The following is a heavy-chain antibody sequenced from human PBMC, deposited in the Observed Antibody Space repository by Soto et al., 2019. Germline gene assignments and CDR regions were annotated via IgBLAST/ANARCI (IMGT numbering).Heavy chain of an antibody. CDR1: GGSISSYY. Sequence: PSETLSLTCTVSGGSISSYYWSWIRQPPGKGLEWIGYIYYSGSTNYNPSLKSRVTISVDTSKNQLSLMLSSVSAADTAVYYCARRYGGGLDYWGQGTLVTVSS. CDR2: IYYSGST. D-gene: IGHD1-20*01. V-gene: IGHV4-59*08. J-gene: IGHJ4*02. CDR3: ARRYGGGLDY.